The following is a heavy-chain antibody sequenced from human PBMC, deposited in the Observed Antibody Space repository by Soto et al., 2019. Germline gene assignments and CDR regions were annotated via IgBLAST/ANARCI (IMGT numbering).Heavy chain of an antibody. CDR2: IFYNGST. CDR3: ARHGWQVLPFFDY. V-gene: IGHV4-59*08. CDR1: GGSISPYY. Sequence: QVQLQESGPGLVKPSETLSLTCAVSGGSISPYYWSWIRQPPGKGLEWIGYIFYNGSTNYNPSLKSRVTISVDTSKIQFSLKLSSVTAADTAIYHRARHGWQVLPFFDYWGQGILVTVSS. D-gene: IGHD2-15*01. J-gene: IGHJ4*02.